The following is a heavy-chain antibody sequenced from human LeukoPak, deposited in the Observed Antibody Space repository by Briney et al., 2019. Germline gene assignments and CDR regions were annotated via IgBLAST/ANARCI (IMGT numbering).Heavy chain of an antibody. CDR2: IKPDGSEK. Sequence: GGSLRLSCAASGLIFSKYWMTWVRQAPGKGLEWVASIKPDGSEKYYLDSVKGRFTISRDNARDSLYLQMNSLRAEDTAVYYCARDRGDPLFDYWGQGTLVTVSS. J-gene: IGHJ4*02. D-gene: IGHD3-10*01. CDR3: ARDRGDPLFDY. V-gene: IGHV3-7*01. CDR1: GLIFSKYW.